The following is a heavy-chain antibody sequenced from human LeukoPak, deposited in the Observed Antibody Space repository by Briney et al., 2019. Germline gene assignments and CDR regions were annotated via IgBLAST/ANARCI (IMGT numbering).Heavy chain of an antibody. CDR1: GYTFTSYD. CDR2: MNPNSGNT. CDR3: ARGGYCSGGSCYWDYYSYYYMDV. V-gene: IGHV1-8*01. D-gene: IGHD2-15*01. Sequence: GASVKVSCKASGYTFTSYDINWVRQATGQGLEWMGWMNPNSGNTGYAQKFQGRVTMTRNTSISTAYMELSSLRSEDTAVYYCARGGYCSGGSCYWDYYSYYYMDVWGKGTTVTVSS. J-gene: IGHJ6*03.